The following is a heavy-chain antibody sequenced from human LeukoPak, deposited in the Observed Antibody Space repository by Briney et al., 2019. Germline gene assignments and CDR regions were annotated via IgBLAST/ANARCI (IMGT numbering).Heavy chain of an antibody. V-gene: IGHV4-30-2*01. J-gene: IGHJ5*02. Sequence: TSETLSLTCTVSGGSISSGGYYWSWIRQPPGKGLEWIGYIYHSGSTYYNPSLKSRVTISVDRSKNQFSLKLSSVTAADTAVYYCARVVLIPAAGGNWFDPWGQGTLVTVSS. CDR1: GGSISSGGYY. CDR3: ARVVLIPAAGGNWFDP. CDR2: IYHSGST. D-gene: IGHD2-2*01.